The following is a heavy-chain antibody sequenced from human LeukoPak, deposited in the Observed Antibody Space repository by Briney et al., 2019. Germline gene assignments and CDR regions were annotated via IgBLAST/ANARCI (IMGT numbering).Heavy chain of an antibody. Sequence: ASVKVSCKASGYTFTGYHIHWVRQAPRQGLEWIGRITPYSGDTNFAQKFQGRVTMTRDTSITTAYMDLSSLTPDDTAVYFCAKDQGILTSSWYTGYWGQGTQVTVSS. CDR3: AKDQGILTSSWYTGY. J-gene: IGHJ4*02. V-gene: IGHV1-2*06. CDR1: GYTFTGYH. CDR2: ITPYSGDT. D-gene: IGHD6-13*01.